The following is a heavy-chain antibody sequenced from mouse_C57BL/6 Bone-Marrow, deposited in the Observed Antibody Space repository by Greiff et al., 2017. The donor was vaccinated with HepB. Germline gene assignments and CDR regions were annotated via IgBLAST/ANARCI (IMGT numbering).Heavy chain of an antibody. J-gene: IGHJ2*01. V-gene: IGHV1-63*01. CDR3: ARFGLYYFDY. CDR2: IYPGGGYT. Sequence: VMLVESGAELVRPGTSVKMSCKASGYTFTNYWIGWAKQRPGHGLEWIGDIYPGGGYTNYNEKFKGKATLTADKSSSTAYMQFSSLTSEDSAIYYCARFGLYYFDYWGQGTTLTVSS. CDR1: GYTFTNYW.